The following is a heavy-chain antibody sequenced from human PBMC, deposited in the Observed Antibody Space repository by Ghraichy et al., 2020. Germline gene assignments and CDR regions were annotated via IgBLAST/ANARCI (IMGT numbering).Heavy chain of an antibody. CDR1: GFTFSSYD. D-gene: IGHD3-10*01. CDR3: ARGYGSGRSYG. J-gene: IGHJ4*02. Sequence: GESLNISCAASGFTFSSYDLTWVRQAPGKGLELVSSISSRGSTSYTDSVKGRFTISRDNVKNLVHLQMNSLKDEDTAMYYCARGYGSGRSYGWGQGTLVTVSS. V-gene: IGHV3-69-1*01. CDR2: ISSRGST.